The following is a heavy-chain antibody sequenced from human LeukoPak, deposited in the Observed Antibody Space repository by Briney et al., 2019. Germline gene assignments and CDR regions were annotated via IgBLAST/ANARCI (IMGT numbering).Heavy chain of an antibody. V-gene: IGHV3-48*04. Sequence: GGSLRLSCAASGFTFSSYSMNWVRQAPGKGLEWVSYISSLSTSIYYTDSVKGRFTISRDNAKNSLYLQMNNLRAEDTAVYYCGRDKEDWGQGTLVTVSS. CDR1: GFTFSSYS. CDR2: ISSLSTSI. J-gene: IGHJ4*02. CDR3: GRDKED.